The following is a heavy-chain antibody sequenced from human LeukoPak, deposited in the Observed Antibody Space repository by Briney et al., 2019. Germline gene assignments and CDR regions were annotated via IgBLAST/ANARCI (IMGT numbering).Heavy chain of an antibody. D-gene: IGHD2-2*02. CDR3: ARSFDCSTTSCYRGWFEP. Sequence: GESLKISCKGSGYSFTSYWIGWVRQMPGKGLEWMGIIYPGDSDTRYSPSFQGQVTISADKSISTAYLQWSSLKASDTAMYYCARSFDCSTTSCYRGWFEPWCQGTVVIVSS. CDR1: GYSFTSYW. V-gene: IGHV5-51*01. CDR2: IYPGDSDT. J-gene: IGHJ5*02.